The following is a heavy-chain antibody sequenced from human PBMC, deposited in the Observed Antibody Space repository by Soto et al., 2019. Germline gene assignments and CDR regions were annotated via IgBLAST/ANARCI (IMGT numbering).Heavy chain of an antibody. CDR2: ISYSGST. Sequence: QVQLQESGPGLVKPAETLSLTCTVSGDSNSSYYWSWIRQPPGKGLEWIGYISYSGSTTYNPSLPSRLTISLHTSRNQFSLALDSVTAADTAVYYCAGARNFLTGSYKGGFYYFDYWGQGTLVTVSS. CDR1: GDSNSSYY. CDR3: AGARNFLTGSYKGGFYYFDY. V-gene: IGHV4-59*01. D-gene: IGHD3-9*01. J-gene: IGHJ4*02.